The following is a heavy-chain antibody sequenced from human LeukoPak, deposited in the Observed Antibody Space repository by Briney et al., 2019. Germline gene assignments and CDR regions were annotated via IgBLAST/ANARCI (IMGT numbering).Heavy chain of an antibody. D-gene: IGHD6-13*01. CDR1: GGSISSSSYY. CDR2: IYYSGST. J-gene: IGHJ5*02. Sequence: SETLSLTCTVSGGSISSSSYYWGWIRQPPGKGLEWIGSIYYSGSTYYNPSLKSRVTISVDTPKNQFSLKLSSVTAADTAVYYCARDQQLTNWFDPWGQGTLVTVSS. V-gene: IGHV4-39*07. CDR3: ARDQQLTNWFDP.